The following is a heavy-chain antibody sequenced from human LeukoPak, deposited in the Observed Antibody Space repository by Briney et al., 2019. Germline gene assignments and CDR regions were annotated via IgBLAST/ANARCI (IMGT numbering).Heavy chain of an antibody. D-gene: IGHD4-23*01. CDR1: GFTFSSYT. CDR3: GKDRFTGNSSPGF. V-gene: IGHV3-23*01. Sequence: PGGSLRLSCAASGFTFSSYTMNWVRQAPGKGLEWVSSITGSDGATNYADSVRGRFTISRDNSKNLVFLQMDSLTAEDSAMYYCGKDRFTGNSSPGFWGQGTLVSVSS. CDR2: ITGSDGAT. J-gene: IGHJ4*02.